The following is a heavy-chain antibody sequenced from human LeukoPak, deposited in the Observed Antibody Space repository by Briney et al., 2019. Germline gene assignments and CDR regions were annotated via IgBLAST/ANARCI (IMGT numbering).Heavy chain of an antibody. Sequence: GRSLRLACVASDFTFSSYAMHWVRQAPGKGLEWMAAISNDGSDKYYADSVQGRFTISRDNSKNTLYLQANSLRAEDSAMYYCARVRSDYYYYMDVWGKGTTVTVSS. CDR1: DFTFSSYA. CDR2: ISNDGSDK. J-gene: IGHJ6*03. V-gene: IGHV3-30-3*01. CDR3: ARVRSDYYYYMDV.